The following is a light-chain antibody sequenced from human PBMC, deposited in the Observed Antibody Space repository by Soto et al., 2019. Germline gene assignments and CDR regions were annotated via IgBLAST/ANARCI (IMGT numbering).Light chain of an antibody. CDR1: QSISDW. CDR3: QQYHSYWT. V-gene: IGKV1-5*01. CDR2: DAS. J-gene: IGKJ1*01. Sequence: DIQMTQFPSTLSASVGDRVTITCRASQSISDWLAWYQQKPGKAPKLLIYDASSLESGVPSRFSGSGSGTEFTLAISSLQPDDFATYYCQQYHSYWTFGQGTKVDIK.